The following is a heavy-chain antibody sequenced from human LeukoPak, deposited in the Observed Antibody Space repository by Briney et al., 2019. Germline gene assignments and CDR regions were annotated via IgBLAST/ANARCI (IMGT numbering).Heavy chain of an antibody. J-gene: IGHJ4*02. V-gene: IGHV4-34*01. Sequence: SETLSLTCAVYGGSFSGYYWSWIRQPPGKGLEWIGEINHSGSTNYNPSLKSRVTISVDTSKNQFSLKLSSVTAADTAMYYCASDRPKYCTNGVCLGSFDYWGQGTLVTVSS. D-gene: IGHD2-8*01. CDR2: INHSGST. CDR3: ASDRPKYCTNGVCLGSFDY. CDR1: GGSFSGYY.